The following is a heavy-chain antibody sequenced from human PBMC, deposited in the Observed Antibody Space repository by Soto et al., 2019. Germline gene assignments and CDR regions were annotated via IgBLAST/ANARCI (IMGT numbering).Heavy chain of an antibody. Sequence: SGPTLVNPTETLTLTCTVSGLSLSSARMGVSWIRQPPGETLEWLAHIFSNDKKLYSTSLKSRLTISKDISKSQVVLTMTNTEPVDTAIYYCARIKVTGTTGYMDVWGKGTTVTVSS. CDR1: GLSLSSARMG. D-gene: IGHD1-7*01. V-gene: IGHV2-26*01. CDR3: ARIKVTGTTGYMDV. CDR2: IFSNDKK. J-gene: IGHJ6*03.